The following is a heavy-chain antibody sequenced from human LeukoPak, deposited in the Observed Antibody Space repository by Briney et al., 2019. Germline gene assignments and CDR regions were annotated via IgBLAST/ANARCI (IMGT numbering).Heavy chain of an antibody. J-gene: IGHJ4*02. Sequence: GGSLRLSCAASEFTFSNYWMSWVRQAPGKGLERVAHTNQDGSTNYYVASLKGRFTISRDNAKNSLYLQMNSLRAEDTAVYYCATTVPGYPDDYFDYWGQGTLVTVSS. CDR3: ATTVPGYPDDYFDY. V-gene: IGHV3-7*01. CDR2: TNQDGSTN. CDR1: EFTFSNYW. D-gene: IGHD6-19*01.